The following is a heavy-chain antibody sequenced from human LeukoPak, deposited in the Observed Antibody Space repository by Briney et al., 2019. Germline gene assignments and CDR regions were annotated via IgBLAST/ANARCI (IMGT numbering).Heavy chain of an antibody. CDR2: ISQDVSHK. CDR3: ARVGYNGWNFEN. D-gene: IGHD5-12*01. Sequence: GGCLRLSCAASGFTFSSYGMSWVRLAPGKGLQSVAYISQDVSHKYYVDSVKGRFTISRDNAKNSLHLEMNSLRAKDTALYYCARVGYNGWNFENWGQGTLVTVSS. V-gene: IGHV3-7*01. CDR1: GFTFSSYG. J-gene: IGHJ4*02.